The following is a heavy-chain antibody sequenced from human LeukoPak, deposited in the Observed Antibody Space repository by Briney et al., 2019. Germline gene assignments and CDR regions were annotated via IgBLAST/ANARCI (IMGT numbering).Heavy chain of an antibody. J-gene: IGHJ4*02. CDR1: GFTFSSYA. Sequence: GGSLRLSCAASGFTFSSYAMSWVRQAPGKGLEWVSAISGSGGSTYYADSVKGRFTISRDNSKNALYLQMNSLRAEDTAVYYCAKDSGSYYAGYFDYWGQGTLVTVSS. V-gene: IGHV3-23*01. CDR2: ISGSGGST. D-gene: IGHD1-26*01. CDR3: AKDSGSYYAGYFDY.